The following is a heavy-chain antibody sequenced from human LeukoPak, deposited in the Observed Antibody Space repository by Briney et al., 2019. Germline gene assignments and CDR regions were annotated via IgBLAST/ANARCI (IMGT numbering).Heavy chain of an antibody. CDR1: GFTFSSYC. D-gene: IGHD3-9*01. V-gene: IGHV3-21*01. Sequence: GGSLRLSCAASGFTFSSYCMNWLRQAPGKGLEWVSSISSSSSYIYYADSVKGRFTISRDNAKNSLYLQMNSLRAEDTAVYYCARDPSDYDILTGYYFYGMDVWGQGTTVTVS. CDR2: ISSSSSYI. CDR3: ARDPSDYDILTGYYFYGMDV. J-gene: IGHJ6*02.